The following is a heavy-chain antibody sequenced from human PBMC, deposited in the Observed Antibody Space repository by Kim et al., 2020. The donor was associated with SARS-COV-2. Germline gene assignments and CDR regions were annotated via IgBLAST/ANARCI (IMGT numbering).Heavy chain of an antibody. V-gene: IGHV1-69*13. J-gene: IGHJ4*02. CDR1: GGTFSSYA. Sequence: SVKVSCKASGGTFSSYAISWVRQAPGQGLEWMGGIIPIFGTTNYAQKFQGRVTITADESTSTAYMELSSLRSEDTAVYYCAREIGSSGSSFDYWGQGTLVTVSS. CDR2: IIPIFGTT. D-gene: IGHD3-22*01. CDR3: AREIGSSGSSFDY.